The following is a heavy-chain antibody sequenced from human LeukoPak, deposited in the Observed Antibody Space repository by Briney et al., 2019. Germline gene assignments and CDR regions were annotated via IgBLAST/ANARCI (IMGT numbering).Heavy chain of an antibody. Sequence: PGGSLRLSCAASGFTFSSYWMHWVRQAPGKGLGWVAVIWYDGSKKYYADSVKGRFTISRDNSKNTLYLQMNSLRAEDTAVYYCARLSGSFLDYWGQGTLVTVSS. V-gene: IGHV3-33*08. CDR1: GFTFSSYW. CDR2: IWYDGSKK. J-gene: IGHJ4*02. D-gene: IGHD1-26*01. CDR3: ARLSGSFLDY.